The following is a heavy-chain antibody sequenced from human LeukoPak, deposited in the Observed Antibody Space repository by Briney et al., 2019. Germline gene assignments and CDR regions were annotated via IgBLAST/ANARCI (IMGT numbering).Heavy chain of an antibody. V-gene: IGHV3-23*01. CDR2: TSGGGGNT. J-gene: IGHJ3*02. CDR1: GFTFRSYV. Sequence: GGSLRLSCAASGFTFRSYVMSWVRQAPGKGLEWISSTSGGGGNTYYADSVKGRFTISRDNSNNTLYLQMNSLRAEDTAIYYCASLRKRGGAFDIWGQGTMVTVSS. D-gene: IGHD2-15*01. CDR3: ASLRKRGGAFDI.